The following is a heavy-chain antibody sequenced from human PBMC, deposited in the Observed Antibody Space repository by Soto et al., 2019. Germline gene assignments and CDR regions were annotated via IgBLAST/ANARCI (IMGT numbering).Heavy chain of an antibody. J-gene: IGHJ6*04. V-gene: IGHV4-30-4*01. CDR2: ISDSGST. CDR1: GGSISSGDYY. D-gene: IGHD3-10*01. CDR3: DRDGTMVRGVTPHYYYGMDV. Sequence: SETLSLTCTVSGGSISSGDYYWSWIRQPPGKGLEWIGYISDSGSTYYNPSLNSRVTISVDTSKNQFSLKLSSVTAADTAVYYCDRDGTMVRGVTPHYYYGMDVWGKGTTVTVSS.